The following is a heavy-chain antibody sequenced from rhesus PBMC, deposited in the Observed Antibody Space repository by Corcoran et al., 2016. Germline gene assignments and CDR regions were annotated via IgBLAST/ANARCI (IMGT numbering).Heavy chain of an antibody. CDR2: IYGSSGST. J-gene: IGHJ4*01. CDR1: GGSISSTS. Sequence: QVQLQESGPGLVKPSETLSLTSAVSGGSISSTSWSWIRQPPGKGLEWIGRIYGSSGSTSYNPSLTSRVTISTDTSKNQFSLKLSSVTAADTAVYYCARGHYEDDYGYYYTYFDYWGQGVLVTVSS. V-gene: IGHV4-147*01. CDR3: ARGHYEDDYGYYYTYFDY. D-gene: IGHD3-9*01.